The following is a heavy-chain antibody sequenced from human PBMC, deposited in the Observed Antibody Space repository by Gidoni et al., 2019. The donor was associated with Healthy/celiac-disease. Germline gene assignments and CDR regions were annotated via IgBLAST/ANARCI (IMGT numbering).Heavy chain of an antibody. J-gene: IGHJ5*02. D-gene: IGHD3-10*01. V-gene: IGHV1-69*01. CDR2: IIPIFGTA. Sequence: QVQLVQSGAEVKKPGSSVKVSCKASGGTFSSYAISWVRQAPGQGLEWMGGIIPIFGTANYAQKFQGRVTITADESTSTAYMELSSLRSEDTAVYYCARNLMVRGVIGYNWFDPWGQGTLVTVSS. CDR1: GGTFSSYA. CDR3: ARNLMVRGVIGYNWFDP.